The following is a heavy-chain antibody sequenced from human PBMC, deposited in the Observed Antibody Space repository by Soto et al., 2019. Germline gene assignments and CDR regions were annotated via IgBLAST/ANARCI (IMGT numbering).Heavy chain of an antibody. CDR2: ISSSGSTI. J-gene: IGHJ4*02. Sequence: GSLRLSCAASGFTFSSYEMNWVRQAPGKGLEWVSYISSSGSTIYYADSVKGRFTISRDNAKNSLYLQMNSLRAEDTAVYYCAGIITMVRGVIITTFRDYWGQGTLVTVSS. CDR3: AGIITMVRGVIITTFRDY. CDR1: GFTFSSYE. V-gene: IGHV3-48*03. D-gene: IGHD3-10*01.